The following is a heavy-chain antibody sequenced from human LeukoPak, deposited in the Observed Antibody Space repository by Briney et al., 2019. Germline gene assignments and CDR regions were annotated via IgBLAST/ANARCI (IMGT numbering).Heavy chain of an antibody. CDR2: INHSGST. V-gene: IGHV4-34*01. D-gene: IGHD6-13*01. CDR1: GGSFSGYY. CDR3: ARPRARRQLVQGHQYFQH. Sequence: SETLSLTCAVYGGSFSGYYWSWIRQPPGKGLEWIGEINHSGSTNYNPSLKSRVTISVDTSKNQFSLKLSSVTAADTAVYYCARPRARRQLVQGHQYFQHWGQGTLVTVSS. J-gene: IGHJ1*01.